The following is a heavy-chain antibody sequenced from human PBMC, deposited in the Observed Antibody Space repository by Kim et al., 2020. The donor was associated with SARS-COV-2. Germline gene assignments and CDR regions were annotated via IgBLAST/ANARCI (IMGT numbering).Heavy chain of an antibody. Sequence: GGSLRLSCAASGFTFSSYSMNWVCHAPGKGLEWVSFISSSISYIYYADSVKGRFTISRDNARNSLYLQMNSLRAEDTAVCYCASVVYDTRWGQGTLVTVSS. D-gene: IGHD2-8*02. J-gene: IGHJ4*02. V-gene: IGHV3-21*01. CDR1: GFTFSSYS. CDR2: ISSSISYI. CDR3: ASVVYDTR.